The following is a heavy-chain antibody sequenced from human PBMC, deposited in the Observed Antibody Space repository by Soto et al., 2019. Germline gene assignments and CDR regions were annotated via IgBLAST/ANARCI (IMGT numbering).Heavy chain of an antibody. Sequence: ASVKVSCKVSGYTLTELSMHWVRQAPGKGLEWMGGFDPEDGETIYAQKFQGRVTMTEDTSTDTAYMELSSLRSEDTAVYYCATAIMVRGVMGVFDYWGQGTLVTVSS. D-gene: IGHD3-10*01. V-gene: IGHV1-24*01. CDR2: FDPEDGET. J-gene: IGHJ4*02. CDR3: ATAIMVRGVMGVFDY. CDR1: GYTLTELS.